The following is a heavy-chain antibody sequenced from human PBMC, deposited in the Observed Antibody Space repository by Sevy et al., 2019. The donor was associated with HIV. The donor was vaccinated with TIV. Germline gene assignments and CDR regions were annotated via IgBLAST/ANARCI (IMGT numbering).Heavy chain of an antibody. D-gene: IGHD2-2*01. CDR2: ISYDGSKK. J-gene: IGHJ4*02. Sequence: GGSLRLSCAASGFTFSSYAIHWVRQAPGMGLEWVAVISYDGSKKYYADSVKGRFTISRDNSKNTLYLQMNSLRVEDTAVYYCARDRSSSWINYYFDYWGQGTLVTVSS. CDR3: ARDRSSSWINYYFDY. CDR1: GFTFSSYA. V-gene: IGHV3-30*04.